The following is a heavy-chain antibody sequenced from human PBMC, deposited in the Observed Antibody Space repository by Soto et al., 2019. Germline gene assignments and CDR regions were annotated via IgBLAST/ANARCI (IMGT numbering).Heavy chain of an antibody. CDR1: GGTFSSYA. V-gene: IGHV1-69*13. D-gene: IGHD3-22*01. Sequence: GASVKVSCKASGGTFSSYAISWVRQAPGQGLEWMGGIIPIFGTANYAQKFQGRVTITADESTSTAYMELSSLRSEDTAVYYCARGLADPTLYYYDSSGSLDYWGQGTLVTVSS. J-gene: IGHJ4*02. CDR2: IIPIFGTA. CDR3: ARGLADPTLYYYDSSGSLDY.